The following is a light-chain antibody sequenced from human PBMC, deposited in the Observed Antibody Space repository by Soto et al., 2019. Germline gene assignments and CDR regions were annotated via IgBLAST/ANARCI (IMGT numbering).Light chain of an antibody. J-gene: IGKJ5*01. Sequence: DIQMTQSPSSLSASVGDRVTITCRASQTIANYLNWYQQKPGKAPKLLIYDASSLQSGVPSRFSGSGFGTEFSLTISSLQTEDFATYYCQQNYSPPPITFGQGTRREIK. CDR1: QTIANY. CDR2: DAS. V-gene: IGKV1-39*01. CDR3: QQNYSPPPIT.